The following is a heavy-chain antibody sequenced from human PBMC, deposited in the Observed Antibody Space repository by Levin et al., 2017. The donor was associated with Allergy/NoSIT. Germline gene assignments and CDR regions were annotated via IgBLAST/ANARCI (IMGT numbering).Heavy chain of an antibody. Sequence: PGGSLRLSCQGSGYSFTSYWIGWVRQMPGKGLEWMGIIYPGDSDTRYSPSFQGQVTISADKSISTAYLQWSSLKASDTDIYYCARRGTRDYYYYMDVWGKGTTVTVSS. CDR1: GYSFTSYW. J-gene: IGHJ6*03. D-gene: IGHD1-1*01. CDR3: ARRGTRDYYYYMDV. CDR2: IYPGDSDT. V-gene: IGHV5-51*01.